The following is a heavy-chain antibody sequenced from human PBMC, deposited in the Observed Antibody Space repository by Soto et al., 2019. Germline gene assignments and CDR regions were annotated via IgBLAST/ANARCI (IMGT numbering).Heavy chain of an antibody. CDR1: GFTFSNFG. V-gene: IGHV3-33*01. CDR3: ALDGMGGDIGDGFDL. D-gene: IGHD4-17*01. Sequence: QVQLVESGGGVVQPGRSLRLSCAASGFTFSNFGIHWVRQAPGKGLEWVAVIWYDGTNKHYADSVKGRFTISRDKSKNTLYLQINSLRAGDTAVYYCALDGMGGDIGDGFDLWGQGTKVTVSS. CDR2: IWYDGTNK. J-gene: IGHJ3*01.